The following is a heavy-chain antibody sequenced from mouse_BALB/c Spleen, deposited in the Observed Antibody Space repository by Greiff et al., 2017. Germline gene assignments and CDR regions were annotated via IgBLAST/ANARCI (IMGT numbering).Heavy chain of an antibody. D-gene: IGHD2-4*01. V-gene: IGHV5-17*02. CDR1: GFTFSSFG. J-gene: IGHJ2*01. CDR2: ISSGSSTI. CDR3: ARCYDYDGYFDY. Sequence: EVMLVESGGGLVQPGGSRKLSCAASGFTFSSFGMHWVRQAPEKGLEWVAYISSGSSTIYYADTVKGRFTISRDNPKNTLFLQMTSLRSEDTAMYYCARCYDYDGYFDYWGQGTTLTVSS.